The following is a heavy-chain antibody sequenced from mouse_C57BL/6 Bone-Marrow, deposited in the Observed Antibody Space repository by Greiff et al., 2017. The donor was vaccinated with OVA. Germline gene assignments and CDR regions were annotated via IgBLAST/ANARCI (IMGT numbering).Heavy chain of an antibody. V-gene: IGHV1-54*01. CDR1: GYAFTNYL. CDR2: INPGSGGT. Sequence: VQLQQSGAELVRPGTSVKVSCKASGYAFTNYLIEWVKQRPGQGLEWIGVINPGSGGTNYNEKFKGKATLTADKSSSTAYMQLSSLTSEDSAVYFCAREGTTVYAMDYWGQGTSVTVSS. J-gene: IGHJ4*01. CDR3: AREGTTVYAMDY. D-gene: IGHD1-1*01.